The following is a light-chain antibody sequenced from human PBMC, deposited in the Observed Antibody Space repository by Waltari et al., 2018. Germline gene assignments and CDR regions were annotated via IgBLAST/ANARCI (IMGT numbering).Light chain of an antibody. CDR1: TSDISGHNY. CDR2: DVS. V-gene: IGLV2-14*01. J-gene: IGLJ2*01. Sequence: QSALTQPASVSGSPGQSITLSCTGTTSDISGHNYVSWYQRHPGKAPKLLIYDVSNRPSVVSNRFSGSKSGNTASLTISWLLAEDEADYYCSSYTITSTVVFGGGTKLTVL. CDR3: SSYTITSTVV.